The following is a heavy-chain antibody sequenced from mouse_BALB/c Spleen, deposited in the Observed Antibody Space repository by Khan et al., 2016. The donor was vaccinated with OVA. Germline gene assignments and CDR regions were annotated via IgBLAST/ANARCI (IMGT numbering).Heavy chain of an antibody. CDR3: ARSNDYGGSLYAMDY. V-gene: IGHV1S41*01. D-gene: IGHD2-4*01. CDR2: LGPGSGST. Sequence: DLVKPGASVKLSCKASGYTFTSYWIYWIKQRPGEGLEWIGRLGPGSGSTYYNEMFKDKAILTVDTSSSTSYIQLSSLSSEDSAVYFCARSNDYGGSLYAMDYWGQGTSVTVSS. J-gene: IGHJ4*01. CDR1: GYTFTSYW.